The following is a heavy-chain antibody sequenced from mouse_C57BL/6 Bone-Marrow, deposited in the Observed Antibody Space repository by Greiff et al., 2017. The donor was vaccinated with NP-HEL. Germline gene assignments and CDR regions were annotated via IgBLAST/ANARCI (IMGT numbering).Heavy chain of an antibody. CDR1: GYTFTSYW. V-gene: IGHV1-61*01. D-gene: IGHD2-2*01. Sequence: QVQLQQPGAELVRPGSSVKLSCKASGYTFTSYWMDWVKQRPGQGLEWIGNIYPSDSETHYNQKFKDKATLTVDKSSSTAYMQRSSLTSEDSAVYYCARSDGYDLYFDYWGQGTTLTVSS. CDR3: ARSDGYDLYFDY. J-gene: IGHJ2*01. CDR2: IYPSDSET.